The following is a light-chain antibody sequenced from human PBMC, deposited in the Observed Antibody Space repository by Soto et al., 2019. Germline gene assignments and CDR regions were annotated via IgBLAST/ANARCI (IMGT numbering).Light chain of an antibody. V-gene: IGKV1-5*01. CDR2: DAS. CDR3: PLSASYLIR. CDR1: QSIATY. J-gene: IGKJ5*01. Sequence: IEITQSTXTLSASVGDRVTITCRASQSIATYLTWYQPKPGKAPKLLIYDASSLKSGVPSRFSGSGSGTEFTLTISSWQPDDFAPYCCPLSASYLIRFGQRRLLEV.